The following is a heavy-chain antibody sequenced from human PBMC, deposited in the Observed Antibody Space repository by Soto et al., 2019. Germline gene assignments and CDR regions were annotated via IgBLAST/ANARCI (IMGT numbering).Heavy chain of an antibody. D-gene: IGHD4-17*01. J-gene: IGHJ4*02. CDR1: GYTFTSYA. CDR3: ARMWYGDYRNTPFDY. V-gene: IGHV1-3*01. Sequence: GASVKVSCKASGYTFTSYAMHWVRQAPGQRLEWMGWINAGNGNTKYSQKFQGRVTITRDTSASTAYMELSSLRSEDTAVYYCARMWYGDYRNTPFDYWGQGTLVTVSS. CDR2: INAGNGNT.